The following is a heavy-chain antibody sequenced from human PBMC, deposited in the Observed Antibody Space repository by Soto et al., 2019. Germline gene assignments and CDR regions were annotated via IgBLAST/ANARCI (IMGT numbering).Heavy chain of an antibody. J-gene: IGHJ4*02. D-gene: IGHD6-13*01. CDR1: GYTFTSYY. V-gene: IGHV1-46*03. CDR3: ARRAAAGTWDY. Sequence: GASVKVSCKASGYTFTSYYMHWVRQAPGQGLEWMGIINPSGGSTSYAQKFQGRVTMTGDTSTSTVYMELSSLRSEDTAVYYCARRAAAGTWDYWGQGTLVTVSS. CDR2: INPSGGST.